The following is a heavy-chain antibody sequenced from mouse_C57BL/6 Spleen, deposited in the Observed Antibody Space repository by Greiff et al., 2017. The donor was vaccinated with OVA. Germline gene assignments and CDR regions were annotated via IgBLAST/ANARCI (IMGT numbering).Heavy chain of an antibody. V-gene: IGHV5-16*01. Sequence: EVQRVESEGGLVQPGSSMKLSCTASGFTFSDYYMAWVRQVPEKGLEWVANINYDGSSTYYLDSLKSRFIISRDNAKNILYLQMSSLKSEDTATYYCARDSNYVWYFDVWGTGTTVTVSS. D-gene: IGHD2-5*01. CDR3: ARDSNYVWYFDV. CDR1: GFTFSDYY. CDR2: INYDGSST. J-gene: IGHJ1*03.